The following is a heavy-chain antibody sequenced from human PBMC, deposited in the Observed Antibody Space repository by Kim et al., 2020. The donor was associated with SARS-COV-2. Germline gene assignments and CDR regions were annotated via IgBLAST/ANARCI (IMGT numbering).Heavy chain of an antibody. CDR3: ARCYDFRSASRGFYFDF. Sequence: SVQGRFTISRDGSSTVAYLQMNSLRTEDTAVYFCARCYDFRSASRGFYFDFWGQGTLVTVSS. V-gene: IGHV3-49*01. D-gene: IGHD3-3*01. J-gene: IGHJ4*02.